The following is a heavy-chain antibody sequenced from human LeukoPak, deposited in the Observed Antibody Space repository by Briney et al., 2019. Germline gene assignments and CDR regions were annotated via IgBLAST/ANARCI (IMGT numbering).Heavy chain of an antibody. D-gene: IGHD1-26*01. CDR2: IIPIFGTA. CDR3: ARGTSGSYSRFDY. CDR1: GGTFSSYA. V-gene: IGHV1-69*05. J-gene: IGHJ4*02. Sequence: ASVKVSCKASGGTFSSYAISWVRQAPGQGLEWMGGIIPIFGTANYAPKFQGRVTITTDESTSTAYMELSSLRSEDTAVYYCARGTSGSYSRFDYWGQGTLVTVSS.